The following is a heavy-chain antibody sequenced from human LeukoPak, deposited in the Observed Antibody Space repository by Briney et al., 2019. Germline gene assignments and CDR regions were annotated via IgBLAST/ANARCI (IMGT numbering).Heavy chain of an antibody. CDR1: GFTFSSYG. J-gene: IGHJ4*02. CDR2: IRYDGSNK. V-gene: IGHV3-30*02. D-gene: IGHD3-10*01. CDR3: VRVRGVMTGPYDY. Sequence: PGESLRLSCAASGFTFSSYGMHWVRQAPGKGLEWVAFIRYDGSNKYYADSVKGRFTISRDNSKNTLYLQMNSLTPEDTAVYYCVRVRGVMTGPYDYWGQGTLVTVSS.